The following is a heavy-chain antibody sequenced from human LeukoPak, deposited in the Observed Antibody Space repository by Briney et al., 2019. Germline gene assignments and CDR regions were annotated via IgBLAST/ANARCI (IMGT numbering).Heavy chain of an antibody. CDR3: ARGRSYGFDFDS. J-gene: IGHJ4*02. CDR2: KYYSGST. V-gene: IGHV4-61*01. CDR1: GVSINTCCYY. Sequence: PETLSLTCDVSGVSINTCCYYWTWIRQPPGKGLEWIGYKYYSGSTRYNSSLRSRLTISLDTSKNQFSLRLTSVTAADTAVYYCARGRSYGFDFDSWGPGTLVIVSS. D-gene: IGHD5-18*01.